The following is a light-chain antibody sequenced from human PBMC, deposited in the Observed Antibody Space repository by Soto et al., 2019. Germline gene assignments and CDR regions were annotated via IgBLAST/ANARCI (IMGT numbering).Light chain of an antibody. CDR1: SSDVGGHNY. J-gene: IGLJ2*01. CDR3: SSYTSSSTLV. CDR2: EVS. Sequence: QSALTQPASVSGSPGQSITISCTGTSSDVGGHNYVAWYQQYPGKAPKVMIYEVSNRPSGVSNRFYGSKSGNTASLTISGLQPADEGDYYCSSYTSSSTLVFGGGTKLTVL. V-gene: IGLV2-14*01.